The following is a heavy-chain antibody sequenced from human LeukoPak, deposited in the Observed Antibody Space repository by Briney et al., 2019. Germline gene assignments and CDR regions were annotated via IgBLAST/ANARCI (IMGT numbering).Heavy chain of an antibody. CDR1: GGSISSGGYY. Sequence: PSETLSLTCTVSGGSISSGGYYWSWIRQHPGEGLEWIGYIYYSGSTYYNPSLKSRVTISVDTSKNQFSLKLSSVTAADTAVYYCAREWFGELSLFDYWGQGTLVTVSS. CDR3: AREWFGELSLFDY. J-gene: IGHJ4*02. V-gene: IGHV4-31*03. CDR2: IYYSGST. D-gene: IGHD3-10*01.